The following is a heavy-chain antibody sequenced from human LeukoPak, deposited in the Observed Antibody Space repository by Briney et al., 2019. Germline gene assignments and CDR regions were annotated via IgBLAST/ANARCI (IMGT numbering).Heavy chain of an antibody. V-gene: IGHV3-48*03. J-gene: IGHJ5*02. CDR2: ISSSGSPI. Sequence: GGSLRLSCAASGFIFNSYEMNWVRQAPGKGLEWVSYISSSGSPIYYADSVKGRFTIARDNAKNSLYLQMNSLRADDAAVYYCAREYNFWSGSHSYNWFDAWGQGTLVTVSS. CDR3: AREYNFWSGSHSYNWFDA. D-gene: IGHD3-3*01. CDR1: GFIFNSYE.